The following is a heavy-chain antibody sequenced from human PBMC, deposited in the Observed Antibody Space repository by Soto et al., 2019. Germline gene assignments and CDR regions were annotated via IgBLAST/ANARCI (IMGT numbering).Heavy chain of an antibody. CDR3: ARGGDPDY. Sequence: EVQLVESGGGLVQPGGSLRLSCVASGFIFDYYSMRWVRQAPGEGLMWVSRLQTDGSRPDYADSVKGRFTISRDNAKNTLYLQMNNLRAEDTAVYYCARGGDPDYWGQGTLVTVSS. V-gene: IGHV3-74*01. J-gene: IGHJ4*02. CDR1: GFIFDYYS. D-gene: IGHD2-21*02. CDR2: LQTDGSRP.